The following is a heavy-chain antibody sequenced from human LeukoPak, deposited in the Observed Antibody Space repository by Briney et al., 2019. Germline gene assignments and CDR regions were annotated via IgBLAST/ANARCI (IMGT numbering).Heavy chain of an antibody. CDR1: GFTFNNYE. D-gene: IGHD4-11*01. J-gene: IGHJ3*02. CDR2: ISSSGITI. CDR3: ARDNDYDAFDI. V-gene: IGHV3-48*03. Sequence: GGSLRLSCAASGFTFNNYEMNWVRQTPGMGLQWVSYISSSGITIYYADSVKGRFTISRDNAKNSLYLQMNSLRAEDTAVYYCARDNDYDAFDIWGQGTMVTVSS.